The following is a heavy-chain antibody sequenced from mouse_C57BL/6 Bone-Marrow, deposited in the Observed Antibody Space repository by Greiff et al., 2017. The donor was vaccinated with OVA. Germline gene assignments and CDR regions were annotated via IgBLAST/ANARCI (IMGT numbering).Heavy chain of an antibody. J-gene: IGHJ2*01. CDR1: GYTFTSYW. CDR2: IDPSDSET. Sequence: QVQLQQPGAELVRPGSSVKLSCKASGYTFTSYWMHWVKQRPIQGLEWIGNIDPSDSETHYNQKFKDKATLTVDKSSSTAYMQLSSLTSEDSAVYYCARGGHGDYFDYWGKGTTLTVSS. D-gene: IGHD6-1*01. CDR3: ARGGHGDYFDY. V-gene: IGHV1-52*01.